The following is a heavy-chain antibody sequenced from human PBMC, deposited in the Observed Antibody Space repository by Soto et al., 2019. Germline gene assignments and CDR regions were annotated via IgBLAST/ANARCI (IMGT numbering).Heavy chain of an antibody. CDR1: GGSFSGYY. D-gene: IGHD1-20*01. CDR3: ARGLGSLTGTTLDYYGMDV. Sequence: SETLSLTCAVYGGSFSGYYWSWIRQPPGKGLEWIGEINHSGSTNYNPSLKSRVTISVDTSKNQFSLKLSSVTAADTAVYYCARGLGSLTGTTLDYYGMDVWAKGPRSPSP. CDR2: INHSGST. V-gene: IGHV4-34*01. J-gene: IGHJ6*02.